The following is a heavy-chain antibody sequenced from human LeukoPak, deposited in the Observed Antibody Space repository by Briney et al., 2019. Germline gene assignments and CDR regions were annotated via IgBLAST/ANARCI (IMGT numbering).Heavy chain of an antibody. V-gene: IGHV3-23*01. Sequence: GGSLRLSCAASGFTFRSYAMSWVREAPGKGLEWGSAISGSGGSTYYTDSVKGRFTISRDNSKNTLYLQMNSLRAEDTAVYYCAKDAAAANYWGQGTLVTVSS. CDR2: ISGSGGST. CDR1: GFTFRSYA. CDR3: AKDAAAANY. J-gene: IGHJ4*02. D-gene: IGHD6-13*01.